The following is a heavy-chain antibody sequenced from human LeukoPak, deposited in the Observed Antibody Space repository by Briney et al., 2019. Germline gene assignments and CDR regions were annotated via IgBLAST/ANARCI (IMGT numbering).Heavy chain of an antibody. D-gene: IGHD3-22*01. CDR3: ARALYYYDSSGQQTYAFDI. V-gene: IGHV3-21*01. J-gene: IGHJ3*02. CDR2: ISSSSSYI. CDR1: GFTFSNYS. Sequence: PGGSLRLSCAASGFTFSNYSMNWVRQAPGKGLEWVSSISSSSSYIYYADSVKGRFTISRDNAKNSLYLQMNSLRAEDTAVYYCARALYYYDSSGQQTYAFDIWGQGTMVTVSS.